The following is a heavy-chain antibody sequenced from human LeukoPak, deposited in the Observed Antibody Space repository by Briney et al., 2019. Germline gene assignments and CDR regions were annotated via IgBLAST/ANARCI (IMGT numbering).Heavy chain of an antibody. V-gene: IGHV4-34*01. CDR3: ARHRRYCSGGSCFVGWFDP. D-gene: IGHD2-15*01. CDR2: INHSGST. CDR1: GGSFSGYY. Sequence: SETLSLTCAVYGGSFSGYYWSWIRQPPGKGLEWIGEINHSGSTNYNPSLKSRVTISVDTSKNQFSLKLSSVTAADTAVYYCARHRRYCSGGSCFVGWFDPWGQGTLVTVSS. J-gene: IGHJ5*02.